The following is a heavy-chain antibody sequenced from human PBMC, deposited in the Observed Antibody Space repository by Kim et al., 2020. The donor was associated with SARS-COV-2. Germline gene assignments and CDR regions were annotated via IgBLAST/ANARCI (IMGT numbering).Heavy chain of an antibody. J-gene: IGHJ5*02. V-gene: IGHV4-39*01. Sequence: SETLSLTCTVSGGSISSSSYYWGWIRQPPGKGLEWIGSIYYSGSTYYNPSLKSRVTISVDTSKNQFSLKLSSVTTADTAVYYCARHQGGDSSGYYPTNWFDPWGQGTLGTVSS. D-gene: IGHD3-22*01. CDR2: IYYSGST. CDR3: ARHQGGDSSGYYPTNWFDP. CDR1: GGSISSSSYY.